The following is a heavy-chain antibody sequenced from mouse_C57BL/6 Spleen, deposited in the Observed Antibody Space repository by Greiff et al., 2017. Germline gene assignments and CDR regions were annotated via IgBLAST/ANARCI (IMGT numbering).Heavy chain of an antibody. CDR1: GYTFTGYW. V-gene: IGHV1-9*01. J-gene: IGHJ2*01. D-gene: IGHD2-3*01. Sequence: VQLLQSGAELMKPGASVKLSCTAPGYTFTGYWIAWVKQGPGHGLEWIGEILPGSGSTNYNEKFKGKATFTAATSSNTAYMQLSSLTTEDSAIYYCARSEDGDYLDYWGQGTTLTVSS. CDR2: ILPGSGST. CDR3: ARSEDGDYLDY.